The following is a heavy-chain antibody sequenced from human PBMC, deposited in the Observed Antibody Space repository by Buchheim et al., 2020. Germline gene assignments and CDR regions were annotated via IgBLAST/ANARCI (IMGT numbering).Heavy chain of an antibody. CDR2: ISNSGSTI. Sequence: QVQLVESGGGLVKPGGSLRLSCAASGFTFSDYYMSWIRQAPGKGLEWVSYISNSGSTIYYADSVKGRFTISRDNAKNSLYLQMNSLRAEDTAVYYCARDLETDYYDSSGYYGPYYFDYWGQGTL. V-gene: IGHV3-11*01. D-gene: IGHD3-22*01. J-gene: IGHJ4*02. CDR1: GFTFSDYY. CDR3: ARDLETDYYDSSGYYGPYYFDY.